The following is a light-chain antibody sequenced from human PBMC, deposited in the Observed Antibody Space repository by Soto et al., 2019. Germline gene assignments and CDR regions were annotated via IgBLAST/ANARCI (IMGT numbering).Light chain of an antibody. CDR1: GSDVDYYNY. CDR2: EVT. J-gene: IGLJ1*01. Sequence: QSVLTQPASVSGSPGQSITISCTGTGSDVDYYNYVSWFQQHPGKAPKLIIFEVTKRPSGVPYRFSGSKSANTASLTISGLQAEDEADYFCNSYTTSATYVFGSGTKLTVL. V-gene: IGLV2-14*03. CDR3: NSYTTSATYV.